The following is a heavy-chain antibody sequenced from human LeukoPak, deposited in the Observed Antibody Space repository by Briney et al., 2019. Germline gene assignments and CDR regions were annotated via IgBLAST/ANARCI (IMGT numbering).Heavy chain of an antibody. CDR1: GFTVSSNY. D-gene: IGHD3-10*01. J-gene: IGHJ4*02. CDR3: ARDLASAY. CDR2: IYSGGST. Sequence: GGSLRLSCAASGFTVSSNYMNWVRQAPGKGLEWVSVIYSGGSTYYADSAKGRFTISRDNSKNTLYLQMNSLRAEDTAVYYCARDLASAYWGQGTLVTVSS. V-gene: IGHV3-53*01.